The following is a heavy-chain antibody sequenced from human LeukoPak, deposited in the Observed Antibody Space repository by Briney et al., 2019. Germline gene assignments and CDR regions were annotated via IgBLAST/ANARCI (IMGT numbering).Heavy chain of an antibody. CDR2: ISGSGGST. V-gene: IGHV3-23*01. D-gene: IGHD2-2*01. CDR3: AKDIVVVPAAMEEYNWFDP. Sequence: GGSLRLSCAASGFTFSSYAMSWVRQAPGKGLEWVSAISGSGGSTYYADSVKGRFTISRDNSKNTLYLQMNSLRAEDTAVYYCAKDIVVVPAAMEEYNWFDPWGQGTLVTVSS. J-gene: IGHJ5*02. CDR1: GFTFSSYA.